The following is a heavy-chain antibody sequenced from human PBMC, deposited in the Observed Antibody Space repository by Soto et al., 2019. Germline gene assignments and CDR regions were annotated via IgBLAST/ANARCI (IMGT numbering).Heavy chain of an antibody. V-gene: IGHV1-69*02. CDR2: VNPILSMS. D-gene: IGHD3-10*01. CDR3: ASNYGSGYRAFDS. J-gene: IGHJ4*02. Sequence: QVQLVQSGAEVKSAGSSVKVSCKASGDTFNFYSINWVRQAPGLGLEWVGRVNPILSMSNYAQRFQGRVKMTADKSTGTGDMELRSLRSEDTAIYYCASNYGSGYRAFDSWGQGALVTVSS. CDR1: GDTFNFYS.